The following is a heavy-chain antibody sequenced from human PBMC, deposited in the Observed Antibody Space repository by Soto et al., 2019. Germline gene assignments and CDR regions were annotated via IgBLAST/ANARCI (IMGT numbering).Heavy chain of an antibody. CDR2: INPNSGGT. J-gene: IGHJ3*02. D-gene: IGHD2-21*02. Sequence: ASVKVSCKASGYTFTGYYMHWVRQAPGQGLEWMGWINPNSGGTNYAQKFQGWVTMTRDKSISTAYMELSRLRSDDTAVYYCARDFLGGDLAYCGGDCYPQNAFDIWGQGTMVTVSS. V-gene: IGHV1-2*04. CDR3: ARDFLGGDLAYCGGDCYPQNAFDI. CDR1: GYTFTGYY.